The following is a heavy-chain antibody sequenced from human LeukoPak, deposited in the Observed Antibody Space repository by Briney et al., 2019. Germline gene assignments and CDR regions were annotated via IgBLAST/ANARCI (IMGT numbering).Heavy chain of an antibody. Sequence: SETLSLTCAVYGGSFSGYYWSWIRQPPGKGLEWMGEINHSGSTNSNPSPKSRVTISVDTSKNQFSLKLSSVTAADTAVYCCAGVPSYGSGSYYSFYFDYWGQGTLVTVSS. V-gene: IGHV4-34*01. J-gene: IGHJ4*02. CDR2: INHSGST. D-gene: IGHD3-10*01. CDR1: GGSFSGYY. CDR3: AGVPSYGSGSYYSFYFDY.